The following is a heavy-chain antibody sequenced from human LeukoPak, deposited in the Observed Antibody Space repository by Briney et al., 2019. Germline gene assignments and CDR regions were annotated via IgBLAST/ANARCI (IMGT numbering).Heavy chain of an antibody. CDR3: AKQLGYCSDGSCYFPY. D-gene: IGHD2-15*01. V-gene: IGHV3-30*18. CDR1: GFTFSDHA. CDR2: ISYDGSNK. Sequence: GGSLRLSCAASGFTFSDHAMSWVRQAPGKGLEWVAVISYDGSNKYYADSVKGRFTISRDNSKSTLCLQMNSLRAEDTAVYYCAKQLGYCSDGSCYFPYWGQGTLVTVSS. J-gene: IGHJ4*02.